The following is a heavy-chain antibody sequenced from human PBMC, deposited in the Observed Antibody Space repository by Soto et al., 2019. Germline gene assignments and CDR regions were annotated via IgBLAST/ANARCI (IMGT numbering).Heavy chain of an antibody. CDR2: ISAYNGNT. V-gene: IGHV1-18*04. CDR1: VYTFTSYG. D-gene: IGHD3-9*01. CDR3: ARDRRDVLRYFDWLSPFDY. Sequence: SVKVSCNASVYTFTSYGISWVRQAPGQGLEWMGWISAYNGNTNYAQKLQGRVTMTTDTSTSTAYMELRSLRSDDTAVYYCARDRRDVLRYFDWLSPFDYWGQGTLVTVSS. J-gene: IGHJ4*02.